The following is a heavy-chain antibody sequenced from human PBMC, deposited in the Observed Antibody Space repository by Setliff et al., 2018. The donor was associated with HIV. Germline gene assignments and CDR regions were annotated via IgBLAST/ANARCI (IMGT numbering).Heavy chain of an antibody. J-gene: IGHJ6*03. D-gene: IGHD3-22*01. CDR1: GGSISSYY. CDR3: ARDTDYDSSGYYYNYMDV. Sequence: LSLTCTVSGGSISSYYWSWIRQPPGKGLEWIGYIYYSGSTNYNPSLKSRVTISVDTSKNQFSLKLSSVTAADTAVYYCARDTDYDSSGYYYNYMDVWGKGTTVTVSS. CDR2: IYYSGST. V-gene: IGHV4-59*01.